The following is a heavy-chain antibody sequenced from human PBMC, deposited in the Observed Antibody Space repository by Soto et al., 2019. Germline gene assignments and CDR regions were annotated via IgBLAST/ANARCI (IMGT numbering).Heavy chain of an antibody. CDR2: IIPILGIA. CDR3: AREQYGDDPMI. Sequence: QVQLVQSGAEVKKPGSSVKVSCKASGGTFSSYTISWVRQAPGQGLEWMGRIIPILGIANYAQKFQGRVTITADKSTSTAYMELSSLRSEDTAVYYCAREQYGDDPMIWGQGTLVTVSS. CDR1: GGTFSSYT. D-gene: IGHD3-10*01. J-gene: IGHJ4*02. V-gene: IGHV1-69*08.